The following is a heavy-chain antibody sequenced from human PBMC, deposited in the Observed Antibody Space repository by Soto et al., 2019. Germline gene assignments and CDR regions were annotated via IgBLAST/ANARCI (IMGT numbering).Heavy chain of an antibody. J-gene: IGHJ4*02. Sequence: EVQLLESGGGLVQPGGSLRLSCAASGFAFSSYAMSWVRQAPGKGLEWVSAISGSGGSTYYADSVKGRFTISRDNSKNTLYLQMNSLRAEDTAVYYCAKDSYMVRGVFDYWGQGTLVTVSS. V-gene: IGHV3-23*01. CDR1: GFAFSSYA. CDR2: ISGSGGST. CDR3: AKDSYMVRGVFDY. D-gene: IGHD3-10*01.